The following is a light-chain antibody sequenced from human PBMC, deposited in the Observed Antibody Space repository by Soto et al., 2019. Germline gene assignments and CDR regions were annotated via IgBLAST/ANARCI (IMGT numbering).Light chain of an antibody. CDR3: QQYNSYWS. CDR1: QRLTTW. J-gene: IGKJ1*01. CDR2: DAS. V-gene: IGKV1-5*01. Sequence: DIQMTQSPSTLSASVGDRVTITCRASQRLTTWLAWYQQKPGKAPKLLIYDASSLESGVPSRFSGSGSGTEFTLTISSLQPDDFATYYCQQYNSYWSFGPGTKVDI.